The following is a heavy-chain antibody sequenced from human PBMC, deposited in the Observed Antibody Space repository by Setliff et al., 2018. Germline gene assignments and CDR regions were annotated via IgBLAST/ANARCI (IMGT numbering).Heavy chain of an antibody. V-gene: IGHV3-21*03. CDR2: ISSSSSYI. Sequence: GGSLRLSCAASGFTFDDYAMHWVRQAPGKGLEWVSSISSSSSYIYYADSVKGRFTISRDNAKKSLYLQMNSLKTEDTAVYYCYTWLLYSSSWYRDHWGQGTLVTVSS. CDR1: GFTFDDYA. D-gene: IGHD6-13*01. CDR3: YTWLLYSSSWYRDH. J-gene: IGHJ4*02.